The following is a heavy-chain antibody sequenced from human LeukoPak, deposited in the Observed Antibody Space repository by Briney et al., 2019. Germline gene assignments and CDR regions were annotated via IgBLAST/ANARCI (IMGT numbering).Heavy chain of an antibody. CDR2: ISGSGGST. J-gene: IGHJ1*01. CDR3: AKDPYSQLLASRGGAEYFQH. D-gene: IGHD2-2*01. V-gene: IGHV3-23*01. Sequence: GGSLRLSCAASGFTFSSYAMSWVRQAPGKGLEWVSAISGSGGSTYYADSVEGRFTISRDNSKNTLYLQMNSLRAEDTAVYYCAKDPYSQLLASRGGAEYFQHWGQGTLVTVSS. CDR1: GFTFSSYA.